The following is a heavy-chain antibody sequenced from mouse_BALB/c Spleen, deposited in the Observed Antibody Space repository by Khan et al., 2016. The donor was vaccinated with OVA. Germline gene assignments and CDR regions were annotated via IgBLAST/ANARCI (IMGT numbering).Heavy chain of an antibody. Sequence: EVQLQESGPGLVKPSQSLPLTCTVTGYSITSDYAWNWIRQFPENKLEWMGYISSSGSTNYNPALKSRISITRDTSKNQFFLQLNSVTTEDTATYYCARDGSRYNYAMDYWGQGTSVTVSS. D-gene: IGHD2-3*01. CDR1: GYSITSDYA. J-gene: IGHJ4*01. CDR3: ARDGSRYNYAMDY. CDR2: ISSSGST. V-gene: IGHV3-2*02.